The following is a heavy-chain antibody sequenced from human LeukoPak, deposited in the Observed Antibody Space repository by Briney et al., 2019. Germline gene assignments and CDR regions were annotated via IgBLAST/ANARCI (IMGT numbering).Heavy chain of an antibody. CDR2: ISVDGSNT. V-gene: IGHV3-23*01. D-gene: IGHD3-22*01. CDR3: AKSYDTSGRRAFDI. J-gene: IGHJ3*02. CDR1: GFTFSRYA. Sequence: GGSLRLSCAASGFTFSRYAMSWVRQAPGKGLEWVSAISVDGSNTYYADSVKGQFTISRDNSKNTLYLQMNSLSAEDTAVYYCAKSYDTSGRRAFDIWGQGTMVTVS.